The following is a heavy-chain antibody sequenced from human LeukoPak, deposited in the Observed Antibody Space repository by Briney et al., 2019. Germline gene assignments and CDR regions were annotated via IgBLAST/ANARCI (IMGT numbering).Heavy chain of an antibody. CDR1: GGSFSGYY. Sequence: SQTLSLTCAVYGGSFSGYYWGWIRQPPGKGLEWIGEINHSGSTNYNPSLKSRVTISVDTSKNQFSLKLSSVTAADTAVYYCARAPSAGRYYYYGMDVWGQGTTVTVSS. V-gene: IGHV4-34*01. J-gene: IGHJ6*02. CDR3: ARAPSAGRYYYYGMDV. CDR2: INHSGST.